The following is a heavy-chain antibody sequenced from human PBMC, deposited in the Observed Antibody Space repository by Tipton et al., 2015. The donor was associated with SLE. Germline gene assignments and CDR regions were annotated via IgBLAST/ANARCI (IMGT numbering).Heavy chain of an antibody. CDR3: ARAITRGDFDY. D-gene: IGHD3-10*01. J-gene: IGHJ4*02. CDR2: IYYSGTT. CDR1: GGSISSYY. V-gene: IGHV4-59*08. Sequence: LSLTCTVSGGSISSYYWSWIRQPPGKGLEWIGYIYYSGTTNYNPSLKSRVTISVDTSKNQFSLKLSSVTAADTAVYYCARAITRGDFDYWGQGTLVTVSS.